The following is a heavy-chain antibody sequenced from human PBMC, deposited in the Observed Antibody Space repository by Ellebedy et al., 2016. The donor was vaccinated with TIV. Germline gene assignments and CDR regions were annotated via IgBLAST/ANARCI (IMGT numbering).Heavy chain of an antibody. J-gene: IGHJ4*02. V-gene: IGHV4-4*02. Sequence: SQTLSLTCGVSDESISRDKWWTWVRQAPGRALEWIGEIHHTKGTNYNPSLKSRISMSVDKSKNQFSLNINSVTAADTAVYFCARGGKWLFDYWGPGILVTVSS. D-gene: IGHD5-24*01. CDR2: IHHTKGT. CDR1: DESISRDKW. CDR3: ARGGKWLFDY.